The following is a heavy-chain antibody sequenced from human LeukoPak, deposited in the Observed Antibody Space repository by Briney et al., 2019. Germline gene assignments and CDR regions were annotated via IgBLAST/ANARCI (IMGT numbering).Heavy chain of an antibody. CDR3: AREGASWSAFDN. D-gene: IGHD6-13*01. CDR1: GGSMGDSY. J-gene: IGHJ4*02. Sequence: SETLSLTCNVSGGSMGDSYWTWIRQSPGKGLEWIGYVSYTGSTSYNPSLKSRITISLDTSKDQFSLKVISVTAADTAVYYCAREGASWSAFDNWGQGALVTVSS. CDR2: VSYTGST. V-gene: IGHV4-59*01.